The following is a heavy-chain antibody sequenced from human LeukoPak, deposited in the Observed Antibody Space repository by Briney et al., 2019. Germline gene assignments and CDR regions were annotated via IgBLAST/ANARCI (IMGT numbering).Heavy chain of an antibody. CDR2: IYYSASRST. CDR1: GGYISSYY. Sequence: SETLSLTCTVSGGYISSYYWSWIRQPPGKGLEWIGYIYYSASRSTNYNPSLKSRVTVSVDTSKNQFSLNLSSVTAADTAVYYCARDGSGTNTMVRGVIIIPGMDVWGQGTTVTVSS. D-gene: IGHD3-10*01. CDR3: ARDGSGTNTMVRGVIIIPGMDV. J-gene: IGHJ6*02. V-gene: IGHV4-59*01.